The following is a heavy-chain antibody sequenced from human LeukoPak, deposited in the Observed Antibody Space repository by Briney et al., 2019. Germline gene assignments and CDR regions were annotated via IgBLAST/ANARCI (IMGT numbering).Heavy chain of an antibody. J-gene: IGHJ3*01. Sequence: SETLSLTCAISGDSVSSSTAVWNWIRPSPSRGLEWLGKTNYRSTWYHDYAVSVTGRIIITPDTSKNQFSLQLNSVTPDDTAVYFCARINWDDAFDVWGQGTMVTVSS. D-gene: IGHD1-1*01. CDR3: ARINWDDAFDV. CDR2: TNYRSTWYH. V-gene: IGHV6-1*01. CDR1: GDSVSSSTAV.